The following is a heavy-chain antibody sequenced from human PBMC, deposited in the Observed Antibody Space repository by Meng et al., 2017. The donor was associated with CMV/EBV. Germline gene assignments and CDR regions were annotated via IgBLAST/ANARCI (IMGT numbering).Heavy chain of an antibody. CDR2: IYSGGST. V-gene: IGHV3-53*01. Sequence: GESLKISCAASGFTVSSNYMSWVRQAPGKGLEWVSVIYSGGSTYYADSVKGRFTISRDDSKNTLYLQMNSLKTEDTAVYYCTTSTMVRGVTPHWGQGTLVTVSS. CDR3: TTSTMVRGVTPH. D-gene: IGHD3-10*01. CDR1: GFTVSSNY. J-gene: IGHJ4*02.